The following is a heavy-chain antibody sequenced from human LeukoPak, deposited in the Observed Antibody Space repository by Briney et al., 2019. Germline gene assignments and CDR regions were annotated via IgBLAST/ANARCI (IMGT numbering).Heavy chain of an antibody. CDR3: ARDYGGSSPFDY. D-gene: IGHD4-23*01. CDR2: ISSSSSTI. J-gene: IGHJ4*02. V-gene: IGHV3-48*03. Sequence: PAGSLSLSCAASGFTFSSYEMNWVRQAPGKGLVGVSYISSSSSTIYYEDSVKGRFTISRDNAKNSLYLQMNSLRAEDTAVYYCARDYGGSSPFDYWGQGTLVTVSS. CDR1: GFTFSSYE.